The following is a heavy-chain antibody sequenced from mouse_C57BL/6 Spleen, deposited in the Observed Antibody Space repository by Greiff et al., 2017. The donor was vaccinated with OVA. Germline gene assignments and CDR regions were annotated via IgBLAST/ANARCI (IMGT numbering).Heavy chain of an antibody. CDR1: GYTFTDYN. CDR3: ARTGPFLPYWYFDV. J-gene: IGHJ1*03. V-gene: IGHV1-18*01. D-gene: IGHD3-1*01. CDR2: INPNNGGT. Sequence: EVHLQQSGPELVKPGASVKIPCKASGYTFTDYNMDWVKQSHGKSLEWIGDINPNNGGTIYNQKFKGKATLTVDKSSSTAYMELRSLTSEDTAVYYCARTGPFLPYWYFDVWGTGTTVTVSS.